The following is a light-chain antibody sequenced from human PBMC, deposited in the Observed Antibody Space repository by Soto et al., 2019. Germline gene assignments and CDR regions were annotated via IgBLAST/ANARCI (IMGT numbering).Light chain of an antibody. V-gene: IGKV3-11*01. CDR1: QSFRGL. Sequence: VVLTQSTVSLSLSPGERATLSCRASQSFRGLLAWYKQKPGKAPRLLIYDAYNRATGIPPRYSGSGSGTDCTLTISSLEPEDSELYYCQQRHMWPITFGQGTRLEIK. J-gene: IGKJ5*01. CDR3: QQRHMWPIT. CDR2: DAY.